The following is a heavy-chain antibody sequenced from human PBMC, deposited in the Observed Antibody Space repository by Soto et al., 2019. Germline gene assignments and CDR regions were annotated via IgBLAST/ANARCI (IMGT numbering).Heavy chain of an antibody. CDR1: GFTFSSYG. J-gene: IGHJ6*03. V-gene: IGHV3-33*01. CDR3: ARDSATPYCSGGSCYSIGYYYYYMDV. D-gene: IGHD2-15*01. CDR2: IWYDGSSK. Sequence: QVQLVESGGGVVQPGRSLRLSCAASGFTFSSYGMHWVRQAPGKGLEWVAVIWYDGSSKYYADSVKGRFTISRDNSKNTLYLQMNSLRAEDTAVYYCARDSATPYCSGGSCYSIGYYYYYMDVWGKGTTVTVSS.